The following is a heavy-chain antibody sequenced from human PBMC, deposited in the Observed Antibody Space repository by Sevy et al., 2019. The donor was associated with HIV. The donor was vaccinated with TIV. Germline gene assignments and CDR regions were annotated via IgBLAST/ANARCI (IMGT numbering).Heavy chain of an antibody. CDR1: GFIFSSAW. CDR3: VTDEEWNGVGATSFDY. CDR2: IKSKTDGGTT. J-gene: IGHJ4*02. Sequence: GGSLRLSCAASGFIFSSAWMSWVRQAPGKGLEWVGRIKSKTDGGTTVYAAPVRGRFTISRDDSKNTLYLQMNSLKTEDTAVYYCVTDEEWNGVGATSFDYWGQGTLVTVSS. D-gene: IGHD1-26*01. V-gene: IGHV3-15*01.